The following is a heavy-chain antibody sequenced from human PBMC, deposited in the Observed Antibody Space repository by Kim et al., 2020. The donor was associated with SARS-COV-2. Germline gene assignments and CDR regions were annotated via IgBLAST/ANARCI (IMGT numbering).Heavy chain of an antibody. Sequence: YADAVKGRFTISRDNSKNTLYLQMNSLRAEDTAVYYCAKHGDGYNAVDVWGQGTTVTVSS. CDR3: AKHGDGYNAVDV. V-gene: IGHV3-23*01. D-gene: IGHD5-12*01. J-gene: IGHJ6*02.